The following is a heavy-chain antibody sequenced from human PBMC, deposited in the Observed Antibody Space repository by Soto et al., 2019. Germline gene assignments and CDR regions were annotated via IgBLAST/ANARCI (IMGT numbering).Heavy chain of an antibody. CDR1: GGSISSYY. CDR3: ARGGDTDGYRYGPHWFDP. CDR2: IYYRGST. Sequence: QVQLQESGPGLVKPSETLSLTCTVSGGSISSYYWSWIRQPPGKGLEWIGYIYYRGSTKYNPSLKRRVTISVDTSKNQFSLKLSSVTAADTAVYYCARGGDTDGYRYGPHWFDPWGQGTLVTVSS. J-gene: IGHJ5*02. D-gene: IGHD5-18*01. V-gene: IGHV4-59*01.